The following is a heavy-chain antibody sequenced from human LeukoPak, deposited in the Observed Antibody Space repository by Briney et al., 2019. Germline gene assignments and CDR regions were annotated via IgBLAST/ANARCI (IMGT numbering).Heavy chain of an antibody. CDR1: GFTFSSYA. V-gene: IGHV3-30*04. D-gene: IGHD6-13*01. J-gene: IGHJ4*02. CDR3: ARDRGSSSWQEQFDY. Sequence: PGGSLRLSCAASGFTFSSYAMHWVRQAPGKGLEWVAVISYDGSNKYYADSVKGRFTISRDNSKNTLYLQMNSLRAEDTAVYYCARDRGSSSWQEQFDYWGQGTLVTVSS. CDR2: ISYDGSNK.